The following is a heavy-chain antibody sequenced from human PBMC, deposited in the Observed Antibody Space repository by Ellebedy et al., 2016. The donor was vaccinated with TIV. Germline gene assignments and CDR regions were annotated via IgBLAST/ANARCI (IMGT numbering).Heavy chain of an antibody. CDR2: IYSGGST. D-gene: IGHD2-21*02. J-gene: IGHJ3*02. V-gene: IGHV3-53*01. CDR3: AKGEVVTTIGAFDI. CDR1: GFTFINAW. Sequence: GESLKISCAASGFTFINAWMSWVRQAPGMGLEWVSVIYSGGSTYYADSVKGRFTISRDNSKNTLYLQMNSLRAEDTAVYYCAKGEVVTTIGAFDIWGQGTMVTVSS.